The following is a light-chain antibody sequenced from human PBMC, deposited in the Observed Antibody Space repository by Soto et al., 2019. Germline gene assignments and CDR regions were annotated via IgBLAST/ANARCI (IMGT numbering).Light chain of an antibody. CDR1: QSMSSY. CDR2: AAS. J-gene: IGKJ4*01. Sequence: DIQMTQSPSSLSASVGERVTITCRASQSMSSYLNWYQQKPGKAPKLLIYAASSLQSGVPSRFNGSGYGTDFTLTISSLQPEDFATYYCQQSYSTPRLTFGGGTKVEIK. CDR3: QQSYSTPRLT. V-gene: IGKV1-39*01.